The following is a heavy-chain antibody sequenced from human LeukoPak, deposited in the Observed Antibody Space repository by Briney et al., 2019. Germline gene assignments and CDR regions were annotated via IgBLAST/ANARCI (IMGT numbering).Heavy chain of an antibody. CDR3: ARDCYYDSSGYFLSGPIPWDGGYYYYGMDV. D-gene: IGHD3-22*01. CDR2: IRYDGSHQ. CDR1: GFTFSSFA. Sequence: GGSLRLSCAASGFTFSSFAMHWVRQSSGKGLEWVAFIRYDGSHQYYADSVKGRVTISRDNSKNTLYLQMNSLRAEDTAVYYCARDCYYDSSGYFLSGPIPWDGGYYYYGMDVWGQGTTVTVSS. V-gene: IGHV3-30*02. J-gene: IGHJ6*02.